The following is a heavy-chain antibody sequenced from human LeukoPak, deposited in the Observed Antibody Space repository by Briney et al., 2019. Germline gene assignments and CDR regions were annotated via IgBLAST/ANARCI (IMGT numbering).Heavy chain of an antibody. CDR1: GFTFSSYG. CDR3: ARHSSYYYMDV. Sequence: GSLRLSCAASGFTFSSYGMSWVRQAPGKGLEWIGSIYYSGSTYYNPSLKSRVTISVDTSKNQFSPKLSSVTAADTAVYYCARHSSYYYMDVWGKGTTVTISS. J-gene: IGHJ6*03. CDR2: IYYSGST. V-gene: IGHV4-39*01.